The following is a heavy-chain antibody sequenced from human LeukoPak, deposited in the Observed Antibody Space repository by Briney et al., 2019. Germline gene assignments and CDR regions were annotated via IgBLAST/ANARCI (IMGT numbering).Heavy chain of an antibody. CDR2: IQSKTDGGTT. D-gene: IGHD3-10*01. V-gene: IGHV3-15*07. Sequence: GGSLRLSCAASDFTFNYAWMNWVRQAPGKGLEWVGRIQSKTDGGTTEYAAPVKGRFTISRDNSTNTLYLQMNSLKTEDTGVYYCAAGGRVWGQGTTVTVSS. CDR1: DFTFNYAW. CDR3: AAGGRV. J-gene: IGHJ6*02.